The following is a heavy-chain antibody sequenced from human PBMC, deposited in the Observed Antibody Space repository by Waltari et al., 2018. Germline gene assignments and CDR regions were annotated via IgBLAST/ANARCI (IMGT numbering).Heavy chain of an antibody. J-gene: IGHJ4*02. Sequence: QVQLQESGPGLVKPSETLSLTCTVSGGSISRYYWSWIRQPAGKGLEWIGRSYTSGSTNYNPSLKSRVTMSVDTSKNQFSLKLSSVTAADTAVYYCARVPYYGSGSYSDYWGQGTLVTVSS. CDR3: ARVPYYGSGSYSDY. CDR1: GGSISRYY. V-gene: IGHV4-4*07. CDR2: SYTSGST. D-gene: IGHD3-10*01.